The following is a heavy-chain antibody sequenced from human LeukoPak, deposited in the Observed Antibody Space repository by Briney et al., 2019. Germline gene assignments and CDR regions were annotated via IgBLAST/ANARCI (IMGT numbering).Heavy chain of an antibody. D-gene: IGHD3-22*01. CDR2: IIPILGIA. Sequence: ASVKVSCKASGGTFSSYAIIWVRQAPGQGPEWMGRIIPILGIANYAQKFQGRVTITADKSTSTAYMELSSLRSEDTAVYYCASLLSDYYDSSGYYEDYFDYWGQGTLVTVSS. V-gene: IGHV1-69*04. CDR1: GGTFSSYA. CDR3: ASLLSDYYDSSGYYEDYFDY. J-gene: IGHJ4*02.